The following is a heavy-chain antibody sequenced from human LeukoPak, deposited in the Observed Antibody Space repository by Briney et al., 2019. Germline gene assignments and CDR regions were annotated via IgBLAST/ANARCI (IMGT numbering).Heavy chain of an antibody. J-gene: IGHJ4*02. Sequence: PGGSLRLSCAASGFTFSTYDMHWVRQAPGKGLEWVAISWYDGSEKYYADSVKGRFTISRDNSKNTLYLQMNSLRPEDTAVYYCVRDLYSSGSGGFDNWGQGTLVTVSS. D-gene: IGHD6-19*01. V-gene: IGHV3-33*01. CDR1: GFTFSTYD. CDR2: SWYDGSEK. CDR3: VRDLYSSGSGGFDN.